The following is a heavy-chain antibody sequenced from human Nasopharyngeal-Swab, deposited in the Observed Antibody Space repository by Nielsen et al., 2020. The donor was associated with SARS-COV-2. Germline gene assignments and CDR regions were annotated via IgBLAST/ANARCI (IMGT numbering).Heavy chain of an antibody. J-gene: IGHJ4*02. CDR3: TTDFYFDY. Sequence: GESLKISCAASGFIFSASAIHWVRQASGKGLEWVGRIGDKDHNYATTYGAAVQCRFTTSRDHSKNTAFLQMDSLKTEDTALYYCTTDFYFDYWGQGTLVTVSS. CDR2: IGDKDHNYAT. V-gene: IGHV3-73*01. CDR1: GFIFSASA.